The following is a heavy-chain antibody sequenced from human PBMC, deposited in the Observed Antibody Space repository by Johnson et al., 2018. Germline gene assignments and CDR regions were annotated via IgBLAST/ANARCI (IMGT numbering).Heavy chain of an antibody. CDR1: GFTFRNYA. J-gene: IGHJ2*01. Sequence: QVQLVQSGGGVVQPGRSLRLSCAAFGFTFRNYAMHYIRQAPAKVLEWVVLISHDGPNPNYAESVRGRFIFSRDNFKNTLSLQMSSLRPEYTAIYYCARGGYINSSGWHFDLWGRGTLVTVSS. CDR2: ISHDGPNP. CDR3: ARGGYINSSGWHFDL. D-gene: IGHD6-6*01. V-gene: IGHV3-30-3*01.